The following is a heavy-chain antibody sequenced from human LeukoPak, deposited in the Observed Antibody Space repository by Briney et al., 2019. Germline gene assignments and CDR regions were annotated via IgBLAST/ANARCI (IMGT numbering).Heavy chain of an antibody. V-gene: IGHV4-4*07. J-gene: IGHJ4*02. CDR3: ARGRYGWLPFDY. Sequence: SETLSLTCTVSGGSINNYYWSWIRQSAGRGLEWIGRIYASGTTNYNPSLKSRVTMSVDRSKNQFSLRLSSVTAADTAVYYCARGRYGWLPFDYWGQGTLVTVSS. CDR2: IYASGTT. CDR1: GGSINNYY. D-gene: IGHD3-16*01.